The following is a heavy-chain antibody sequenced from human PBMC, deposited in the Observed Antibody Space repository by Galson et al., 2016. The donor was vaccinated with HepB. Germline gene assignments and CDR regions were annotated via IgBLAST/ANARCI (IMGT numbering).Heavy chain of an antibody. CDR3: AREALVALAGARGFDP. CDR1: GGSVSGFY. Sequence: SETLSLTCTVSGGSVSGFYWSWIRQPPGKGPEWIGYVYHTGRTTYNPSLKSRVTISIDTSKGQFSLKLTSVTAADTAVYYCAREALVALAGARGFDPWGQGSLVTVSS. CDR2: VYHTGRT. V-gene: IGHV4-59*02. J-gene: IGHJ5*02. D-gene: IGHD5-12*01.